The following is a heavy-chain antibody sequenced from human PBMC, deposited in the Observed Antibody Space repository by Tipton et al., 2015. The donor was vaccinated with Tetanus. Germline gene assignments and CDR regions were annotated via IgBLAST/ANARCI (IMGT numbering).Heavy chain of an antibody. D-gene: IGHD5-12*01. Sequence: TLSLTCNVSGASINAGGYLWTWVRQHTGKGLEWIGCIYYSGTTYYNPSLRSRLSISVDTSKNQFSLSLASVTTADTAIYYCARAELRRGFSGYLYYDLWGRGILVTVSS. CDR2: IYYSGTT. V-gene: IGHV4-31*03. CDR3: ARAELRRGFSGYLYYDL. CDR1: GASINAGGYL. J-gene: IGHJ2*01.